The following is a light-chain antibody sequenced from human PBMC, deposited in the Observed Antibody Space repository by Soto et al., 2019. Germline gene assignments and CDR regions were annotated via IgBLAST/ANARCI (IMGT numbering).Light chain of an antibody. CDR1: QSISSW. J-gene: IGKJ4*01. V-gene: IGKV1-5*03. Sequence: DIQMTQSPSTLSASVGDRVTITCRASQSISSWLAWYQQRPGKAPKLMIYKASSVESGVPSMFSGSESGTEFNLNISSLQPDDFATYYCHQYNSYLTFGGGTKVEIK. CDR3: HQYNSYLT. CDR2: KAS.